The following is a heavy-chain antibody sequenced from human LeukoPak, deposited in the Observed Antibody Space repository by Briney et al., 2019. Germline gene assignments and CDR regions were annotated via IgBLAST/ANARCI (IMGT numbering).Heavy chain of an antibody. CDR1: GFTFSSYA. D-gene: IGHD2-21*02. CDR2: ISYDGSNK. Sequence: WRSLRLSCAASGFTFSSYAMHWVRQAPGKGLEWVAVISYDGSNKYYADSVKGRSTISRDNSKNTLYLQMNSMRAEDTAVYYCARVSRRPGSIVVVTGHDAFDIWGQGTMVTVSS. V-gene: IGHV3-30-3*01. CDR3: ARVSRRPGSIVVVTGHDAFDI. J-gene: IGHJ3*02.